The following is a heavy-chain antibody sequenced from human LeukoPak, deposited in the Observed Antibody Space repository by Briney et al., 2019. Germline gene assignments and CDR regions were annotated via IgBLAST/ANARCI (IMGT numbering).Heavy chain of an antibody. D-gene: IGHD3-10*01. CDR1: GFAFNTYA. J-gene: IGHJ4*02. Sequence: QTGGSLRLSCITSGFAFNTYAMHWVRQAPGKGLEWISYISPASNTIYYADSVKGRFTISRDNAKNSVFLQMSSLRDEDTAVYYCARDLGFGAPDDSWGQGTLVTVSS. CDR2: ISPASNTI. CDR3: ARDLGFGAPDDS. V-gene: IGHV3-48*02.